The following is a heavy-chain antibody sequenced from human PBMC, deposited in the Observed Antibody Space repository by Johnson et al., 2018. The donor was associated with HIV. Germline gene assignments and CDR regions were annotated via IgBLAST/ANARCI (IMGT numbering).Heavy chain of an antibody. CDR2: ISRSGSTI. CDR1: GFTVSSNY. J-gene: IGHJ3*02. Sequence: QVQLVESGGGVVQPGRSLRLSCAASGFTVSSNYMSWVRQAPGKGLEWVSYISRSGSTIYYADSVKGRFTISRDNSKNTLYLQMNSLKTEDTAVYDCTTEILVRAFDIWGQGTMVTVAS. D-gene: IGHD2-8*02. CDR3: TTEILVRAFDI. V-gene: IGHV3-11*01.